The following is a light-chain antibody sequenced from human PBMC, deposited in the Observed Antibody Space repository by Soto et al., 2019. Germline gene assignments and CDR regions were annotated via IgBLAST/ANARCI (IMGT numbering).Light chain of an antibody. CDR2: EVS. CDR1: SSDVGAYNY. CDR3: ASYAGSKV. V-gene: IGLV2-8*01. Sequence: QSALTQPPSASGSPGQSVAISCTGTSSDVGAYNYVSWYQQHPGKAPKLIIYEVSKRPSGVPDRFSGSKSGNTASLTVSGLQADDEADYYCASYAGSKVFGGGTKVTVL. J-gene: IGLJ3*02.